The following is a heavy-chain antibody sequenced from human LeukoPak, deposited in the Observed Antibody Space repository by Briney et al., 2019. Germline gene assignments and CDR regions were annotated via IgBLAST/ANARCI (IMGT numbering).Heavy chain of an antibody. J-gene: IGHJ4*02. Sequence: QSGGSLRLSCVASGFTFSDHYMDWVRQAPGKGLEWVGRSGNKANSYTTDYAASVKGRFTISRDDSKNSLYLQMDSLKADDTAVYYCAREVLIVGAALDYWGQGTLVTVSS. CDR3: AREVLIVGAALDY. CDR2: SGNKANSYTT. V-gene: IGHV3-72*01. D-gene: IGHD1-26*01. CDR1: GFTFSDHY.